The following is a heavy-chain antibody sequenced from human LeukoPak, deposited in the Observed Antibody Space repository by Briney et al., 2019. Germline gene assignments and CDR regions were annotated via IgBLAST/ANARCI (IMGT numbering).Heavy chain of an antibody. D-gene: IGHD6-13*01. CDR2: ISAYNGNT. V-gene: IGHV1-18*01. Sequence: GASVKVSCKASGYTFTSYGISWVRQAPGQGLEWMAWISAYNGNTNYAQKLQGRVTMTTDTSTSTAYMELRSLRSDDTAVYYCARDIAAAGNDAFDIWGQGTMVTVSS. CDR3: ARDIAAAGNDAFDI. J-gene: IGHJ3*02. CDR1: GYTFTSYG.